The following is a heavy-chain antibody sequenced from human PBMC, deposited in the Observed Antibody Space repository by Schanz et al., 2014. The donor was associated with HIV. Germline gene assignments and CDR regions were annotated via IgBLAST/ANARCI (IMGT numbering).Heavy chain of an antibody. V-gene: IGHV3-23*01. CDR1: GFNFKNCG. Sequence: EGQLLESGGDLVQPGGSLRLSCAASGFNFKNCGMAWVRQAPGKGLEWISTISVRGENTHYADSVMGRFTISRDDSRNTLYLQMNSLRAEDSATYYCAQDGGDLPCFGYWGPGTLATVSP. CDR3: AQDGGDLPCFGY. J-gene: IGHJ4*02. D-gene: IGHD2-21*01. CDR2: ISVRGENT.